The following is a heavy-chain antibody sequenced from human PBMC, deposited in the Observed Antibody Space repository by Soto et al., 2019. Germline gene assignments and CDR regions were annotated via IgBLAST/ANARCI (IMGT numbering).Heavy chain of an antibody. CDR1: GGAFNKFA. CDR3: ARDRVMRGNSYYYGIDV. V-gene: IGHV1-69*12. D-gene: IGHD3-10*01. Sequence: QVQLVQSGAEVKKPGSSMKVSCKASGGAFNKFAITWVRQAPGQGLEWMGAIIPFFSTPNYAQRLQGRVTITADESTSTSYMGLSSLRSEDTDIYYGARDRVMRGNSYYYGIDVWVQGSTVTVSS. J-gene: IGHJ6*02. CDR2: IIPFFSTP.